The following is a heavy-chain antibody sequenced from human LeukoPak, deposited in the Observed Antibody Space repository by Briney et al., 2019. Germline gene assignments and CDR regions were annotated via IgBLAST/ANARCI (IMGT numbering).Heavy chain of an antibody. V-gene: IGHV3-23*01. D-gene: IGHD3-3*01. Sequence: GGSLTLSCAASGFTFSSYAMSWVRQAPGKGLEWVSATSGSGGSTYYADSVKGRFTISRDNSKNTLHLQTNSLRAEDTAVYYCAKPPNTIFGVVISYYYYMDVWGKGTTVTVSS. CDR3: AKPPNTIFGVVISYYYYMDV. CDR1: GFTFSSYA. J-gene: IGHJ6*03. CDR2: TSGSGGST.